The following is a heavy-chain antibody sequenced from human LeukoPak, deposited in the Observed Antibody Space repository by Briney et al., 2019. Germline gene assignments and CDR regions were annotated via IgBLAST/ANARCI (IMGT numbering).Heavy chain of an antibody. D-gene: IGHD3-10*01. CDR2: ISGSGGST. Sequence: SGGSLRLSCAASGFTFSSYAMSWVRQAPGKGLEWVSDISGSGGSTYYADSVKGRFTISRDNSKNTLYLQMNSLRAEDTAVCYCAKEGGEYYGSGSHQNYWGQGTLVTVSS. CDR3: AKEGGEYYGSGSHQNY. CDR1: GFTFSSYA. V-gene: IGHV3-23*01. J-gene: IGHJ4*02.